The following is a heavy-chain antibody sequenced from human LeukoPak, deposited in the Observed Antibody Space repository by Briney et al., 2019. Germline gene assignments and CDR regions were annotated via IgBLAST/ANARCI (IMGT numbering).Heavy chain of an antibody. D-gene: IGHD5-24*01. J-gene: IGHJ4*02. CDR3: GRVDMATTKDY. V-gene: IGHV1-18*01. CDR2: ISAYNGDT. CDR1: GYTFTNFG. Sequence: GASVKVSCKAFGYTFTNFGITWVRQAPGQGLEWMGWISAYNGDTKYGQNFQSRVTMTTDTSTTTAYMDLRSLSSDDTAVYYCGRVDMATTKDYWGQGTLVTVSS.